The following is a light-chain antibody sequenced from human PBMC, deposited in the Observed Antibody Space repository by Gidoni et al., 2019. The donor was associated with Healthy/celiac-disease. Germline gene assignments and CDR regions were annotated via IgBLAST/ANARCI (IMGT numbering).Light chain of an antibody. CDR1: QSVLYSSNNKNY. CDR2: WAS. Sequence: MAVSLGERATINCKSSQSVLYSSNNKNYLAWYQQKPGQPPKLLISWASTRESGVPDRFSGSGSGTDFTLTISSLQAEDVAVYYCQQYYSTPLTFGQGTKVEIK. V-gene: IGKV4-1*01. J-gene: IGKJ1*01. CDR3: QQYYSTPLT.